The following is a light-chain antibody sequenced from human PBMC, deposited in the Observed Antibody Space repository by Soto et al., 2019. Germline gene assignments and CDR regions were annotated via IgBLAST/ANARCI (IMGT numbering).Light chain of an antibody. J-gene: IGLJ2*01. V-gene: IGLV1-47*01. CDR3: AAWDDSLSGRRV. Sequence: QSVLTQPPSASGTPGQRVTISCSGSSSNIENNYVYWYQMVPGTAPKLLIYRNNQRPSGVPDRFSGSRSGTSASLAISGLRSEDEADYYCAAWDDSLSGRRVFGGGTKVTVL. CDR1: SSNIENNY. CDR2: RNN.